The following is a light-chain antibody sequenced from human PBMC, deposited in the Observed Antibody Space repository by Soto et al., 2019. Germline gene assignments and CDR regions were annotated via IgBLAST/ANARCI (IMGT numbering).Light chain of an antibody. Sequence: DIVMTQSPDSLAVSLGKRATINCKSSQSVLSSSNNKNYLAWYQQKPGQPPELLIYWASTRESGVPDRFSASGSGTDFTLTISSLQAEDVAVYYCQQFYSTPLTFGGGTKVEIK. V-gene: IGKV4-1*01. J-gene: IGKJ4*01. CDR2: WAS. CDR3: QQFYSTPLT. CDR1: QSVLSSSNNKNY.